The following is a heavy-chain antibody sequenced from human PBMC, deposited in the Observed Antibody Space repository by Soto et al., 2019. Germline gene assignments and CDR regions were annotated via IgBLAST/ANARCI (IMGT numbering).Heavy chain of an antibody. CDR1: GGSISSYY. J-gene: IGHJ4*02. CDR3: ARFTVTKAFWDX. D-gene: IGHD4-17*01. V-gene: IGHV4-59*01. CDR2: IYYSGRT. Sequence: FLPCTVTGGSISSYYWSCIRQPPGKGLEWIWYIYYSGRTKYNPSLKSRVTISVDTSKNPFSLKLSSVTAADTAVYYCARFTVTKAFWDXWGQVPLVTVSX.